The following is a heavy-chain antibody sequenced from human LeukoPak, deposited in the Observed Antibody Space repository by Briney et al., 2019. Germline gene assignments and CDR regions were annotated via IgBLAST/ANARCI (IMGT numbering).Heavy chain of an antibody. D-gene: IGHD3-3*01. CDR2: IRYDGSNK. CDR1: GFTFSSYG. V-gene: IGHV3-30*02. CDR3: ARGLRSYYDFWSGIGY. J-gene: IGHJ4*02. Sequence: GSLSLSCAASGFTFSSYGMHWVRQAPGKGLEWVAFIRYDGSNKYYADSVKGRFTISRDNAKNSLYLQMNSLRAEDTAVYYCARGLRSYYDFWSGIGYWGQGTLVTVSS.